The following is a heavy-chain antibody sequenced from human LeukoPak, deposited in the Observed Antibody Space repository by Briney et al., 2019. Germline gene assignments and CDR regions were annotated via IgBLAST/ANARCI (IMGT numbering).Heavy chain of an antibody. CDR3: AKERTQTTSFGY. D-gene: IGHD2/OR15-2a*01. J-gene: IGHJ4*02. CDR1: GFTFSSYP. Sequence: PGGSLRLSCAASGFTFSSYPMSWVRQAPGKGLEWVSLISGSGGSTYYADSVKGRFSISRDNSKNTLYLQMNSLRAEDTAVYYCAKERTQTTSFGYWGQGTLVTVSS. V-gene: IGHV3-23*01. CDR2: ISGSGGST.